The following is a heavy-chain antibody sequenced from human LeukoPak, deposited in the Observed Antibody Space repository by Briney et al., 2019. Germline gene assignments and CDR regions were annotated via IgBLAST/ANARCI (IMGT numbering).Heavy chain of an antibody. J-gene: IGHJ4*02. V-gene: IGHV1-2*02. Sequence: ASVKVSCKASGSTFTGYYMHWVRQAPGQGLEWMGWINPNSGGTNYAQKFQGRVTMTRDTSISTAYMELSRLRSDDTAVYYCARGGDSSGYWDEVRYWGQGTLVTVSS. CDR1: GSTFTGYY. CDR3: ARGGDSSGYWDEVRY. D-gene: IGHD3-22*01. CDR2: INPNSGGT.